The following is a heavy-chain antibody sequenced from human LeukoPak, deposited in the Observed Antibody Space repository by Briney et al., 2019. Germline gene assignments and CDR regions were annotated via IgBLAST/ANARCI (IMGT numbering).Heavy chain of an antibody. V-gene: IGHV4-59*01. Sequence: SETLSLTCTVSGDSISSYYWSWIRQPPGKGLEWIGHIYYSGSTRYNPSLKSRVSISVDTSKNQFSLKLSSVTAADTAVYYCARDYNPTNFWGQGTLVTVSS. J-gene: IGHJ4*02. CDR2: IYYSGST. CDR3: ARDYNPTNF. D-gene: IGHD1-1*01. CDR1: GDSISSYY.